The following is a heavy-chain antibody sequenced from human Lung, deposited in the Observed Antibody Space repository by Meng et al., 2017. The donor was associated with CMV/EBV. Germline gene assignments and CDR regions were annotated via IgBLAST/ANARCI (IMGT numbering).Heavy chain of an antibody. CDR3: ASYYDFWSGYYHFDY. CDR1: GYTFTGYY. D-gene: IGHD3-3*01. Sequence: SVXVSXXASGYTFTGYYMHWVRQAPGQGLEWMGWINPNSGGTNYAQKFQGRVTMTRDTSISTAYMELSRLRSDDTAVYYCASYYDFWSGYYHFDYWGQGXLVTFSS. J-gene: IGHJ4*02. V-gene: IGHV1-2*02. CDR2: INPNSGGT.